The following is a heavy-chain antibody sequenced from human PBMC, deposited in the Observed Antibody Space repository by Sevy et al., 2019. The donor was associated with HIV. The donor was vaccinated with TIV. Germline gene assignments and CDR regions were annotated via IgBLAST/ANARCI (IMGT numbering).Heavy chain of an antibody. CDR3: AVGVTMVRGVMGDFDI. V-gene: IGHV3-23*01. CDR2: ISGSGGST. D-gene: IGHD3-10*01. Sequence: GRSLRLSCAASGFTFSSYAMSWVRQAPGKGLEWVSAISGSGGSTYYADSVKGRFTISRDNSKNTLYLQMNSLRAEDTAVYYCAVGVTMVRGVMGDFDIWGQGTMVTVSS. CDR1: GFTFSSYA. J-gene: IGHJ3*02.